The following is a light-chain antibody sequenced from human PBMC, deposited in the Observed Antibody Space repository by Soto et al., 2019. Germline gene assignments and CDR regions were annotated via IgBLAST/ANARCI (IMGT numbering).Light chain of an antibody. Sequence: QSVLAQPASVSGSPGQSITISCTGTSSDFGSYNYVSWYQQHPDKAPKLMIYDVNNRPSGVSNRFSGSKSGNTASLTISGLQAEDEADYYCSSYTSSNTPYVFGTGTKVTVL. CDR2: DVN. V-gene: IGLV2-14*01. J-gene: IGLJ1*01. CDR1: SSDFGSYNY. CDR3: SSYTSSNTPYV.